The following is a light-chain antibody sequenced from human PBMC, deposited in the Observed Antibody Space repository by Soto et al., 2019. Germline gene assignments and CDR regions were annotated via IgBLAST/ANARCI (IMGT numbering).Light chain of an antibody. J-gene: IGKJ1*01. Sequence: DIHMTQSPSSLSASVGDTVTITCRASQNIDMYLNWYQQKPGKAPRVLISGASNLQSGVPSRFSDSGSGTDFTLTISSLQSEDFASYFCQHTFNSPPWTFGQGTKVEVK. V-gene: IGKV1-39*01. CDR3: QHTFNSPPWT. CDR2: GAS. CDR1: QNIDMY.